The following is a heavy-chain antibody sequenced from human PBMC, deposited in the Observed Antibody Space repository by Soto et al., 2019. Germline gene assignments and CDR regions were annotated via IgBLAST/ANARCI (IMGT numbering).Heavy chain of an antibody. CDR2: FHYSEST. CDR3: ARLGGYCSSTSCYGYYGMDV. V-gene: IGHV4-39*01. CDR1: GGSISSGPYS. Sequence: QLQLQESGPGLVKPSETLSLTCTVSGGSISSGPYSWGWIRQPPGEGLEWIGTFHYSESTYYNPSLESRVTISVDTSKNQFSLTVTSVTVADTAVYYCARLGGYCSSTSCYGYYGMDVWGQGTTVTVSS. D-gene: IGHD2-2*01. J-gene: IGHJ6*02.